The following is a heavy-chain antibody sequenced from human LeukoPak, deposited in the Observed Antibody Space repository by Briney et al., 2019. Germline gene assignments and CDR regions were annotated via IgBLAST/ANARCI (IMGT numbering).Heavy chain of an antibody. V-gene: IGHV1-69*04. Sequence: GASVKVSCKASGGTFRSYAISWVRQAPGQGLEWMGRIIPILGIANYAQKFQGRVTITADKSTSTAYMELSSLRSEDTAVYYCATNGVTYCGGDCYSDYWGQGTLVTVSS. J-gene: IGHJ4*02. CDR1: GGTFRSYA. D-gene: IGHD2-21*02. CDR2: IIPILGIA. CDR3: ATNGVTYCGGDCYSDY.